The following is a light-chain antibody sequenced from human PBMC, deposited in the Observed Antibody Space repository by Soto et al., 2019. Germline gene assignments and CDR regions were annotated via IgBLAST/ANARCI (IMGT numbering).Light chain of an antibody. Sequence: EIVMTQSPSTLSVSPWERSTFSCRASQSVSSNLAWYQQKPGQAPRLLIYGASIRATGIPDRFSGSGSGTDFTLTISRLEPEDFAVYYCQQRSNWPPTFGQGTRLEI. V-gene: IGKV3D-15*01. CDR2: GAS. CDR1: QSVSSN. CDR3: QQRSNWPPT. J-gene: IGKJ5*01.